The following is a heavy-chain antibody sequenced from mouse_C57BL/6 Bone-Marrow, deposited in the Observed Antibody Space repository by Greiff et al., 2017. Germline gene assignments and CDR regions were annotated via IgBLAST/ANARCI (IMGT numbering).Heavy chain of an antibody. V-gene: IGHV1-85*01. CDR2: IYPGAGST. J-gene: IGHJ1*03. Sequence: VQLQQSGPELVKPGASVKLSCKASGYTFTSYDINWVKQRPGQGLEWIGWIYPGAGSTKYNEKFKGKATLTVDTSSSTAYMELHSLTSEDSAVYFCARDYGSSYWYFDVWGTGTTVTVSS. CDR3: ARDYGSSYWYFDV. D-gene: IGHD1-1*01. CDR1: GYTFTSYD.